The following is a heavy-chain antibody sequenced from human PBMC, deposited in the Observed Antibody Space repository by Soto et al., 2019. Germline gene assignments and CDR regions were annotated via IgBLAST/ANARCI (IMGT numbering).Heavy chain of an antibody. CDR2: ISDSGGTS. CDR1: GFIFSNYV. Sequence: EVQLVDSGGGLVQPGGSLRLSCAASGFIFSNYVMSWVRQAPGKGLEWVSSISDSGGTSYYAGSVKCRFTISRDNSKNTLYLQMNSLRAEDTAIYYCAKRPRALLTFDYWGQGTLVTVSS. J-gene: IGHJ4*02. V-gene: IGHV3-23*04. D-gene: IGHD1-26*01. CDR3: AKRPRALLTFDY.